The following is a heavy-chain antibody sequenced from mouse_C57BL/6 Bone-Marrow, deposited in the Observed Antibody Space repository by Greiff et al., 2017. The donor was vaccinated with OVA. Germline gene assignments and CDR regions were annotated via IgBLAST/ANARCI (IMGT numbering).Heavy chain of an antibody. J-gene: IGHJ3*01. CDR3: ARSGKDSSGYGFAY. V-gene: IGHV1-26*01. Sequence: VQLQQSGPELVKPGASVKISCKASGYTFTDYYMNWVKQSHGKSLEWIGDINPNNGGTSYNQKFKGKATLTVDKSSSTAYMELRSLTSEDSAVYYCARSGKDSSGYGFAYWGQGTLVTVSA. CDR1: GYTFTDYY. CDR2: INPNNGGT. D-gene: IGHD3-2*02.